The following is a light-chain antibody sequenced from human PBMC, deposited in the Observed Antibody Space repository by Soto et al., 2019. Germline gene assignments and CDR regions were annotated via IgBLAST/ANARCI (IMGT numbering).Light chain of an antibody. V-gene: IGLV2-11*01. Sequence: QSALTQPRSVSGSPGQSVTISCTGTNSDVGGYSYVSWYQQYPGKAPKLMISGVSERPSGVPDRFSGSKSGNTASLTISGLQAEDEADYYCCSYVDTDTWVFGGGTKVTVL. CDR3: CSYVDTDTWV. CDR1: NSDVGGYSY. CDR2: GVS. J-gene: IGLJ3*02.